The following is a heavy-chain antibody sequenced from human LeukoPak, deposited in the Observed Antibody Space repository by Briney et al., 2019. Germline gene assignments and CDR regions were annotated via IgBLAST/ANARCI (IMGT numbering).Heavy chain of an antibody. CDR3: AREWVSGYYYGMDV. V-gene: IGHV1-46*01. Sequence: ASVKVSCKVSGYTLTSYYMHWVRQAPGQGLEWMGINNPSGCSTSSAQQSQGRVTMTRDTSTSTVYMELSSLRSEDRAVYYCAREWVSGYYYGMDVWGQGTTVTVSS. CDR2: NNPSGCST. D-gene: IGHD1-26*01. J-gene: IGHJ6*02. CDR1: GYTLTSYY.